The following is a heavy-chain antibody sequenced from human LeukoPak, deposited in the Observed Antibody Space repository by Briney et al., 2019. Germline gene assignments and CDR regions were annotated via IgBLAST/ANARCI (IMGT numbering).Heavy chain of an antibody. J-gene: IGHJ5*02. CDR3: ARNAFFLET. V-gene: IGHV1-2*02. CDR2: INADDGVT. D-gene: IGHD2/OR15-2a*01. CDR1: GYSFTAYY. Sequence: ASVKFSCEASGYSFTAYYLHWVRRAPGQGLEWMGWINADDGVTKSAQNFEGRLTMTRDTSINTVYMELTSLASDDTAVYYCARNAFFLETWGQGTLVTVSP.